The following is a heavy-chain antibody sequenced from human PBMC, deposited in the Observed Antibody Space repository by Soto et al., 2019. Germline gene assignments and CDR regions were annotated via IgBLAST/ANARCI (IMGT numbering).Heavy chain of an antibody. CDR2: IIPIFGTA. J-gene: IGHJ3*02. CDR1: GGTFSSYA. D-gene: IGHD3-22*01. CDR3: ASEKTYDSSGYYLDAFDI. V-gene: IGHV1-69*01. Sequence: QVQLVQSGAEVKKPGSSVKVSCKASGGTFSSYAISWVRQAPGQGLEWTGGIIPIFGTANYAQKFQGRVTITADESTSTAYMELSSLRSEDTAVYYCASEKTYDSSGYYLDAFDIWGQGTMVTVSS.